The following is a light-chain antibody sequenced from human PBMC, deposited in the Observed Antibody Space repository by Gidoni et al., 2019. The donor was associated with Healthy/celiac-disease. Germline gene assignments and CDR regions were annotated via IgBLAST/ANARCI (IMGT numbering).Light chain of an antibody. J-gene: IGLJ2*01. V-gene: IGLV1-40*01. CDR1: RSNIGAGYD. CDR2: GTS. Sequence: QPLLTQPPSVSAAPGQRSTIACTGSRSNIGAGYDVHWYQQLPGTVPKLLIYGTSNRPSGGPDGFSGSKSGTSASLAITGLQAEDEADYYCQSYDSSLSGSGVFGGGTKLTVL. CDR3: QSYDSSLSGSGV.